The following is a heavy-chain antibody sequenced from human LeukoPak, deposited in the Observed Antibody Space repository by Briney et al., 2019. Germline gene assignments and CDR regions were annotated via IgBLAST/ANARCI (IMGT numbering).Heavy chain of an antibody. CDR2: ISGSGLST. Sequence: PGGSLRLSCAASGFTFTNVWMSWVRQAPGKGLEWVSAISGSGLSTYYADSVQGRFTISRDNSKNTLYLQMNSLRAEDTAVYYCAKSLGYCSSTSCYGNDYWGQGTLVTVSS. V-gene: IGHV3-23*01. CDR3: AKSLGYCSSTSCYGNDY. D-gene: IGHD2-2*01. CDR1: GFTFTNVW. J-gene: IGHJ4*02.